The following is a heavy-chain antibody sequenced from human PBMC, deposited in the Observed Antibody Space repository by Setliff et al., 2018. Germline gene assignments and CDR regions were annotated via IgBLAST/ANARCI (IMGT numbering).Heavy chain of an antibody. J-gene: IGHJ4*02. CDR1: GGSISSGGYY. CDR2: IYYSGST. Sequence: SETLSLTCTVSGGSISSGGYYWSWIRQHPGKGLEWIGYIYYSGSTYYNPSLKSRVTISVDTSKNQFSLKLRSVTAADTAVYYCARTGTYRYFDYWGQGILVTVSS. V-gene: IGHV4-31*03. D-gene: IGHD1-1*01. CDR3: ARTGTYRYFDY.